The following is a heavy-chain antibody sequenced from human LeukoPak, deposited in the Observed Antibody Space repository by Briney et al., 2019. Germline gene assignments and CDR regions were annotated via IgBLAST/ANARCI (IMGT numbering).Heavy chain of an antibody. CDR1: GFTFSGSW. J-gene: IGHJ4*02. CDR3: AKRGVVIRVILVGFHKEAYYFDS. CDR2: INQDGSAK. Sequence: GGSLRLSCAASGFTFSGSWMSWVRQAPGKGLEWVANINQDGSAKNYLDSVKGRFTISIDRGKNSLYLQVNSLRAEDTAVYFCAKRGVVIRVILVGFHKEAYYFDSWGQGALVTVSS. V-gene: IGHV3-7*03. D-gene: IGHD3-10*01.